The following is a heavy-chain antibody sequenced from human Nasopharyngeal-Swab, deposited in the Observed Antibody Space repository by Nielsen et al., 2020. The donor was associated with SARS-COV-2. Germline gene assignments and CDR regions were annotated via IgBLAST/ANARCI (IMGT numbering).Heavy chain of an antibody. Sequence: GSLRLSCTVSGGSISSYYWSWIRQPPGKGLEWIGYIYYSGSTNYNPSLKSRVTISVDTSKNQFSLKLSSVTAADTAVYYCARGVIAAAGTGWGQGTLVTVSS. J-gene: IGHJ4*02. CDR1: GGSISSYY. D-gene: IGHD6-13*01. CDR2: IYYSGST. V-gene: IGHV4-59*01. CDR3: ARGVIAAAGTG.